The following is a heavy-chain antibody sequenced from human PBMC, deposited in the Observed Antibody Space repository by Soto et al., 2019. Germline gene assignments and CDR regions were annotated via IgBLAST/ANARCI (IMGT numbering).Heavy chain of an antibody. Sequence: PSETLSLTCTVSGGSTSSGSHYWGCIRQPPGKGLEWIGSIYNSGSTYYNPSLNSRVTISVDTSKNQFSLKLSSVTAADTAVYCCARVVADSGTGMGWLDPWGQGTLVTVSS. J-gene: IGHJ5*02. CDR1: GGSTSSGSHY. CDR3: ARVVADSGTGMGWLDP. V-gene: IGHV4-39*02. D-gene: IGHD1-1*01. CDR2: IYNSGST.